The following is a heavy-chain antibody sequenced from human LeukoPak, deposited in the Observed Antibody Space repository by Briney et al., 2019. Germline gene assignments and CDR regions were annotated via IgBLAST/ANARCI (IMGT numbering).Heavy chain of an antibody. Sequence: SETLSLTCTVSGYSISSGYYWGWIRQPPGKGLEWIGSIYHSGSTYYNPSLKSRVTISVDTSKNQFSLKLSSVTAADTTVYYCARLRSQQLDYYYYYYMDVWGKGTTVTVSS. CDR3: ARLRSQQLDYYYYYYMDV. CDR1: GYSISSGYY. V-gene: IGHV4-38-2*02. J-gene: IGHJ6*03. CDR2: IYHSGST. D-gene: IGHD6-13*01.